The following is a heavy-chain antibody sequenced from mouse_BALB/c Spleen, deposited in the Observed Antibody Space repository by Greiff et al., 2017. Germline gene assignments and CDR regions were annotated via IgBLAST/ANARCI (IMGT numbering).Heavy chain of an antibody. V-gene: IGHV3-2*02. CDR2: ISYSGST. CDR1: GYSITSDYA. D-gene: IGHD1-1*01. CDR3: ARHYYGSSYPYWYFDV. J-gene: IGHJ1*01. Sequence: EVQRVESGPGLVKPSQSLSLTCTVTGYSITSDYAWNWIRQFPGNKLEWMGYISYSGSTSYNPSLKSRISITRDTSKNQFFLQLNSVTTEDTATYYCARHYYGSSYPYWYFDVWGAGTTVTVSS.